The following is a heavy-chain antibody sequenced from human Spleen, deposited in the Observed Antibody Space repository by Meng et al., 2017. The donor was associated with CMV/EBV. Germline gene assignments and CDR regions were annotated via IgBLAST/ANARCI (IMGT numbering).Heavy chain of an antibody. Sequence: HLQEWSPDLVTPSQPRSLTCTVSRGSISSGGYYWSWIRQPPGKGLDWICYISYSGSTHYTPSLKSRVTISVDTSKNQFSLKVSSVTAADTAMYYCARQATGYCSGGSCYSGSIFDYWGQGTLVTVSS. D-gene: IGHD2-15*01. CDR2: ISYSGST. V-gene: IGHV4-30-4*01. J-gene: IGHJ4*02. CDR3: ARQATGYCSGGSCYSGSIFDY. CDR1: RGSISSGGYY.